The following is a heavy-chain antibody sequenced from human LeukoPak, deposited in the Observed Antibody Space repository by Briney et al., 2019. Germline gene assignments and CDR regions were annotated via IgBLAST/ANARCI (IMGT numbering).Heavy chain of an antibody. V-gene: IGHV1-69*04. D-gene: IGHD2-2*02. CDR3: ARESCSSTSCYNYFDY. J-gene: IGHJ4*02. Sequence: GASVKVSCKASGGTFSSYAISWVRQAPGQGLEWMGRIIPILGIANYAQKFQGRVTITADKSTSTAYMELSSLRSEDTAVYFCARESCSSTSCYNYFDYWGQGTLVTVSS. CDR1: GGTFSSYA. CDR2: IIPILGIA.